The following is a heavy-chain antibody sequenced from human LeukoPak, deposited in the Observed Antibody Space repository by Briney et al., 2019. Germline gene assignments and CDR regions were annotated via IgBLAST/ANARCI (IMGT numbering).Heavy chain of an antibody. J-gene: IGHJ3*02. CDR3: GRDRGVSSGGLLWFGELNDAHDAFDI. D-gene: IGHD3-10*01. Sequence: PSQTLSLTCTVSGGSISSGGYYWSWIRQHPGKGLEWIGYIYYSGSTYYNPSLKSRVTISVDTSKNQFSLKLSSVTGAGKAVYYCGRDRGVSSGGLLWFGELNDAHDAFDIWGQGTMVTVSS. CDR1: GGSISSGGYY. V-gene: IGHV4-31*03. CDR2: IYYSGST.